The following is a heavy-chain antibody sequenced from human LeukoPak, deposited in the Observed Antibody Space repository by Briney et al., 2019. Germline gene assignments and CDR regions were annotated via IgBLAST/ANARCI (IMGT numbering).Heavy chain of an antibody. CDR1: GFTFSSYN. V-gene: IGHV3-48*02. Sequence: GGSLRLSCAASGFTFSSYNMNWVRQAPGKGLEWVSYISSSSSTIYYADSVKGRFTISRDNAKNSLYLQMNGLRDEDTAVYYCAPRPYDSSGYYLLDYWGQGTLVTVSS. J-gene: IGHJ4*02. CDR2: ISSSSSTI. D-gene: IGHD3-22*01. CDR3: APRPYDSSGYYLLDY.